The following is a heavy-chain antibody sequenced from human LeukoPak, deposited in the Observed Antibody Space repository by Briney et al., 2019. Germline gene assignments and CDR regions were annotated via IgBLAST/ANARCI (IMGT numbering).Heavy chain of an antibody. J-gene: IGHJ4*02. Sequence: PSETLSLTCTVSGGXISSYYWSWIRQPPGKGLEWIGYIYYSGSTNYNPSLKSRVTISVDTSKNQFSLKLSSVTAADTAVYYCASSVVVTAIGEFDYWGQGTLVTVSS. CDR1: GGXISSYY. V-gene: IGHV4-59*01. CDR3: ASSVVVTAIGEFDY. D-gene: IGHD2-21*02. CDR2: IYYSGST.